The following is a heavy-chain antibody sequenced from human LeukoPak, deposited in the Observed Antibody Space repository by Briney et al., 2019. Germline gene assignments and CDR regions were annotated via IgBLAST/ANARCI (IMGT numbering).Heavy chain of an antibody. D-gene: IGHD2-15*01. CDR2: IYYSGST. CDR3: ARYAAYSDSFDY. J-gene: IGHJ4*02. V-gene: IGHV4-59*01. Sequence: SETLSLTCAVYGGSFSGYYWSWIRQPPGKGLEWIGYIYYSGSTNYNPSLKSRVTISVDTSKNQFSLKLSSVTAADTAVYYCARYAAYSDSFDYWGQGTLVTVSS. CDR1: GGSFSGYY.